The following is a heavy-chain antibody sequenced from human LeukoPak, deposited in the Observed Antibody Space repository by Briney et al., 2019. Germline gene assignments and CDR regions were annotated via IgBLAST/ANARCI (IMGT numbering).Heavy chain of an antibody. CDR3: ARSVGSSYYFDY. D-gene: IGHD6-6*01. V-gene: IGHV3-30*04. Sequence: GGSLRLSCAASGFTFSGYAMHWVRQAPGKGLEWVAVISYDGSNKYYADSVKGRFTISRDNSKNTLYLQMNSLRAEDTAVYYCARSVGSSYYFDYWGQGTLVTVSS. CDR1: GFTFSGYA. J-gene: IGHJ4*02. CDR2: ISYDGSNK.